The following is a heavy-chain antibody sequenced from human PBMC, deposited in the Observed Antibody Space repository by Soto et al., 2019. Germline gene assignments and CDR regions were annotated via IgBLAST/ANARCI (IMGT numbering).Heavy chain of an antibody. CDR2: IIPIFGTA. CDR1: GGTFSSYA. CDR3: ARVYEKPTIRYYDSSGYYHY. J-gene: IGHJ4*02. Sequence: SVKVSCKASGGTFSSYAISWVRQAPGRGLEWMGGIIPIFGTANYAQKFQGRVTITADESTSTAYMELRSLRSDDTAVYYCARVYEKPTIRYYDSSGYYHYWGQGTLVTVSS. D-gene: IGHD3-22*01. V-gene: IGHV1-69*13.